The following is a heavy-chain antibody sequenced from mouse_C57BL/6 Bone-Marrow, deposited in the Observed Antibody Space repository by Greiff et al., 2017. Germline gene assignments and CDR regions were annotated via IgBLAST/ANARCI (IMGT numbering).Heavy chain of an antibody. J-gene: IGHJ4*01. CDR3: ARDLPITTAYAMDY. V-gene: IGHV1-82*01. CDR1: GYAFSSSW. Sequence: VQLQQSGPELVKPGASVKISCKASGYAFSSSWMNWVKQRPGKGLEWIGRIYPGDGGTNYNGKFKGKATLTADKSSSTAYMQLSSLTSEDSAVYFCARDLPITTAYAMDYWGQGTSVTVSS. D-gene: IGHD1-2*01. CDR2: IYPGDGGT.